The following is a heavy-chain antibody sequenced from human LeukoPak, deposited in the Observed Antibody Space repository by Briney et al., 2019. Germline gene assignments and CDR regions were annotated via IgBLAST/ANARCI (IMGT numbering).Heavy chain of an antibody. CDR2: IYPGDSDT. CDR3: ARRSGSYYNGGAELDY. D-gene: IGHD3-10*01. Sequence: GESLKISCKGSGYSFTSYWIGWVRQMPGKGLEWMGIIYPGDSDTRYSPSVQGKVTISADKSISTAYLQWSSLKASDTAMYYCARRSGSYYNGGAELDYWGQGTLVTVSS. V-gene: IGHV5-51*01. J-gene: IGHJ4*02. CDR1: GYSFTSYW.